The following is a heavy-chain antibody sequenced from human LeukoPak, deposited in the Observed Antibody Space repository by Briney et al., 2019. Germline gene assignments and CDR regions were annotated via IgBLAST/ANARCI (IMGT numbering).Heavy chain of an antibody. CDR2: ITGSGGST. Sequence: GGSLRLSCGASGFTFSSYVMSWVRQAPGKGLGWVSTITGSGGSTYYADSVKGRFIISRDNSKNTLHLQMNSLRAEDTAVYYCATRGTTATKYIEHWGQGTLVTVSS. CDR3: ATRGTTATKYIEH. CDR1: GFTFSSYV. V-gene: IGHV3-23*01. D-gene: IGHD1-1*01. J-gene: IGHJ4*02.